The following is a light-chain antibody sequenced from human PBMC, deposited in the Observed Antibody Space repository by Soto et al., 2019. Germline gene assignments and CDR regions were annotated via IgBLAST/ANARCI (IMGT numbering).Light chain of an antibody. Sequence: QSALTQPRSGSGSPGQSVTISCTGTSRDVVCYSYVSCYPLHSDKARKLMIDDVSQRPSGVPDRFSCSKSGNTASLTISGLQSEDEADYYCCSYAGSYTYGFGTGTKVTVL. J-gene: IGLJ1*01. V-gene: IGLV2-11*01. CDR2: DVS. CDR1: SRDVVCYSY. CDR3: CSYAGSYTYG.